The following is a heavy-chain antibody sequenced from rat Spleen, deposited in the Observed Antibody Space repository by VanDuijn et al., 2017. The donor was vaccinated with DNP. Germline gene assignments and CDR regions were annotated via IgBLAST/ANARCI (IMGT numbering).Heavy chain of an antibody. V-gene: IGHV5-29*01. CDR3: TKGPNYGGYSDYFDY. J-gene: IGHJ2*01. CDR2: ISYNGGTP. D-gene: IGHD1-11*01. CDR1: GFTFSNYD. Sequence: EVQLVESGGGLVQPGRSLKLSCAASGFTFSNYDMAWVRQAPAKGLEWVATISYNGGTPYYRDSVKGRFTISRDNAQDTLYLQMSKLGSEDTAIYYCTKGPNYGGYSDYFDYWGQGVMVTVSS.